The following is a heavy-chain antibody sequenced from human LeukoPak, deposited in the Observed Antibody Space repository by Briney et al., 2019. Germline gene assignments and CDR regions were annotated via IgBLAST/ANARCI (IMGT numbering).Heavy chain of an antibody. Sequence: GGSLRLSCAASVFTFSSYAMSWVRQAPGKGLEWVSAISGSGGSTYYADSVKGRFTISRDNSKNTLYLQMNSLRAEDTAVYYCAKDPHRGYSGYGYFDYWGQGTLVTISS. D-gene: IGHD5-12*01. V-gene: IGHV3-23*01. J-gene: IGHJ4*02. CDR3: AKDPHRGYSGYGYFDY. CDR1: VFTFSSYA. CDR2: ISGSGGST.